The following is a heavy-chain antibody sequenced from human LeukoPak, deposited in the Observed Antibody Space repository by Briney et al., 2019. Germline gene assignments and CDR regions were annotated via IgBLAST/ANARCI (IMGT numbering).Heavy chain of an antibody. V-gene: IGHV3-7*01. CDR1: GFTFSDFW. D-gene: IGHD3-16*02. J-gene: IGHJ3*02. CDR3: ARLNLHRYYDYIWGSYRRNAFDI. CDR2: INKDGSDK. Sequence: QPGGSLRLSCAASGFTFSDFWVEWFRQAPGKGLEWVANINKDGSDKYYMDSVTGRFSISRDNAKNSLSLQMNSLRVDDTAVYYCARLNLHRYYDYIWGSYRRNAFDIWGQGTMVTVSS.